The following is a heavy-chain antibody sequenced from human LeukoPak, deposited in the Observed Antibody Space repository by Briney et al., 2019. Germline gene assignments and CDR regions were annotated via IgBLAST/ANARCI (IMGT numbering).Heavy chain of an antibody. Sequence: PGGSLRLSCAASGFTLSSSSMNWVRQAPGKGLEWVSSISSSGSTIYYADSVKGRFTISRDNAKNSLYLQMNSLRAEDTAVYYCARGVGQWLPFDYWGQGTLVTVSS. D-gene: IGHD6-19*01. CDR1: GFTLSSSS. CDR2: ISSSGSTI. CDR3: ARGVGQWLPFDY. V-gene: IGHV3-48*04. J-gene: IGHJ4*02.